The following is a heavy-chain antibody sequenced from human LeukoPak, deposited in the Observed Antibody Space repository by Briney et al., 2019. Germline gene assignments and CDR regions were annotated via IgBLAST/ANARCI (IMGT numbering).Heavy chain of an antibody. V-gene: IGHV1-2*02. D-gene: IGHD7-27*01. CDR2: IHPGRGDT. CDR1: GFTLSDHY. CDR3: ARDFNWGPDF. Sequence: ASVKVSRKASGFTLSDHYMHWLRQTPGQGLEWMGWIHPGRGDTHYAQKFQGRFTMTRDTSLSTTYMELSRLRSDDTAVYYCARDFNWGPDFWGQGTLVTVSS. J-gene: IGHJ4*02.